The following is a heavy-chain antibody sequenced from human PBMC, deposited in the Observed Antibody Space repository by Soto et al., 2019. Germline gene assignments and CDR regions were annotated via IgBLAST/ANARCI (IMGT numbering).Heavy chain of an antibody. CDR2: IYNSGIT. D-gene: IGHD3-3*01. CDR1: GGSISRGDYS. Sequence: PSESLSLTCTVSGGSISRGDYSGSWVRQSPGKGLEWIGHIYNSGITYYNPSLKSRVVISIDTSRNQFSLRLNSLTAADRAVYFCARGVTVFGLVSRFWFDPWGQGTVVTVSS. V-gene: IGHV4-30-4*01. CDR3: ARGVTVFGLVSRFWFDP. J-gene: IGHJ5*02.